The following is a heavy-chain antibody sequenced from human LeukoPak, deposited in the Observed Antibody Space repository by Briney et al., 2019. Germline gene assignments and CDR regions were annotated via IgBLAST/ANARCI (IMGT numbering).Heavy chain of an antibody. V-gene: IGHV1-69*06. J-gene: IGHJ3*02. D-gene: IGHD4-17*01. Sequence: GASVKVSCKASGYTFTSYGISWVRQAPGQGLEWMGGIIPIFGTANYAQKFQGRVTITADKSTSTAYMELSSLRSEDTAVYYCARETTVTGDDAFDIWGQGTMVTVSS. CDR2: IIPIFGTA. CDR3: ARETTVTGDDAFDI. CDR1: GYTFTSYG.